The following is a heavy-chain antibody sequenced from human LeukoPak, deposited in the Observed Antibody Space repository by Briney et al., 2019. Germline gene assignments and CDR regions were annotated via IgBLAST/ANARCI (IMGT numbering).Heavy chain of an antibody. CDR2: IYYSGST. D-gene: IGHD2-2*01. Sequence: PSETLSLTCTVSGGSISSYYWSWLRQPPGKGLEWIGYIYYSGSTNYNPSLKSRVTISVDTSKNQFSLKLSSVTAAGPAVYYCATHVGVLVPPAIQYWGQGPLVTVSS. CDR1: GGSISSYY. V-gene: IGHV4-59*08. CDR3: ATHVGVLVPPAIQY. J-gene: IGHJ4*02.